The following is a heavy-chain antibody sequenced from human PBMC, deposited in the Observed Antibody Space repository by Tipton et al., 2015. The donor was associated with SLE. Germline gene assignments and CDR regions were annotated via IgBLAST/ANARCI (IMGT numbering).Heavy chain of an antibody. CDR1: GFTFSSYA. D-gene: IGHD6-6*01. CDR3: AREGARPRAFDI. J-gene: IGHJ3*02. CDR2: ISGSGGST. V-gene: IGHV3-23*01. Sequence: SLRLSCAASGFTFSSYAMSWVRQAPGKGLEWVSAISGSGGSTYYADSVKGRFTISRDNAKNSLYLQMNSLRAEDTAVYYCAREGARPRAFDIWGQGTMVTVSS.